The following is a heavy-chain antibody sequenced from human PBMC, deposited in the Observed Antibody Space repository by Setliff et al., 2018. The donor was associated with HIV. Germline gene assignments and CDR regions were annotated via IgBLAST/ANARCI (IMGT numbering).Heavy chain of an antibody. CDR3: VGPDYEDPQGGQ. V-gene: IGHV3-7*03. J-gene: IGHJ1*01. Sequence: PGESLKISCAASGFTFSTHWMSWVRQAPGKGLDWVANINPDGSAEAYVGSVKGRFSISRDNAKNSVYLQMNSLRAADTAVYYCVGPDYEDPQGGQWGQGTLVTVS. D-gene: IGHD3-22*01. CDR2: INPDGSAE. CDR1: GFTFSTHW.